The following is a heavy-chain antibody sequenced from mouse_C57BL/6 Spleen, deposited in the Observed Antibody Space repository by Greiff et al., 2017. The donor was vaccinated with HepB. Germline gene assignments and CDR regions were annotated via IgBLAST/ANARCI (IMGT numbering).Heavy chain of an antibody. V-gene: IGHV1-55*01. D-gene: IGHD1-1*01. CDR1: GYTFTSYW. CDR3: ARDSYYGSSWFAY. Sequence: QVQLQQSGAELVKPGASVKMSCKASGYTFTSYWITWVKQRPGQGLEWIGDIYPGSGSTNYNEKFKSKATLTVDTSSSTAYMQLISLTSEDSAVYYCARDSYYGSSWFAYWGHGTLVTVSA. J-gene: IGHJ3*01. CDR2: IYPGSGST.